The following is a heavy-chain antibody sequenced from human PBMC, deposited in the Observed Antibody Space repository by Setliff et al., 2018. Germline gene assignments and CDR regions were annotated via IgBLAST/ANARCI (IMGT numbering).Heavy chain of an antibody. CDR1: GFTFRKHA. Sequence: PGGSLRLSCTASGFTFRKHALAWVRQAPGKGLQWVSYINSGGSLIYYADSVKGRFTISRDNAKSSLYLQMNSLRAEDTAVYYCARDLIRGAPNWFDPWGQGTLVTVSS. CDR2: INSGGSLI. CDR3: ARDLIRGAPNWFDP. J-gene: IGHJ5*02. V-gene: IGHV3-48*03. D-gene: IGHD3-10*01.